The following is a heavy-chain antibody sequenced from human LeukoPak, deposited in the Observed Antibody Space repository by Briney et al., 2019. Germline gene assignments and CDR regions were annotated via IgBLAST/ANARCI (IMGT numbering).Heavy chain of an antibody. V-gene: IGHV4-59*11. D-gene: IGHD1-26*01. J-gene: IGHJ4*02. CDR3: ARGGSYYAY. Sequence: PSETLSLTCTVSGGSISNHYWSWIRQPPGKGLEWIGYIYYSGSTNYNSSLKSRVTISVDTSKNQFSLKLTSVTAADTAVYYCARGGSYYAYWGQGTLVTVSS. CDR2: IYYSGST. CDR1: GGSISNHY.